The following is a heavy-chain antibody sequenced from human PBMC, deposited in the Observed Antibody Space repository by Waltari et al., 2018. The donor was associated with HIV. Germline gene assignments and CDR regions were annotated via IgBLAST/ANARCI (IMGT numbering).Heavy chain of an antibody. V-gene: IGHV1-24*01. Sequence: QVRLVQSGAEVKEPGASVRISCQASGYTFTALSMHWVRQAPGKGLEWMGSFDPEVGETVYAQKFQGRVTMTEDTSTDTAYMELSSLRSEDTAVYYCATETWVRGVKGGSWGQGTLVTVSS. CDR1: GYTFTALS. CDR2: FDPEVGET. CDR3: ATETWVRGVKGGS. J-gene: IGHJ5*02. D-gene: IGHD3-10*01.